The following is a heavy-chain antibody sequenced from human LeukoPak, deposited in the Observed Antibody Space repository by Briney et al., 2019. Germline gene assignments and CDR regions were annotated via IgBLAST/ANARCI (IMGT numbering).Heavy chain of an antibody. D-gene: IGHD6-6*01. CDR2: INHSGST. CDR3: ARAEYSSSSGYYFDY. V-gene: IGHV4-34*01. Sequence: PSETLSLTCAVYGGSSSGYYWSWIRQPPGKGLEWIGEINHSGSTNYNLSLKSRVTISVDTSKNQFSLKLSSVTAADTAVYYCARAEYSSSSGYYFDYWGQGTLVTVSS. CDR1: GGSSSGYY. J-gene: IGHJ4*02.